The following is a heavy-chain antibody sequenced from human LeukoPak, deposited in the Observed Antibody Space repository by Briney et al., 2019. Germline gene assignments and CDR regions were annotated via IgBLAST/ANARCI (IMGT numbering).Heavy chain of an antibody. D-gene: IGHD3-22*01. CDR2: IYYSGST. CDR1: GGSISTGDYY. V-gene: IGHV4-30-4*01. Sequence: PSQTLSLTCTVSGGSISTGDYYWSWIRQPPGKGLEWIGYIYYSGSTYYNPSLKSRVTISVDTSKNQFSLKLSSVPAADTAVYYCPVGHYYHSSGYLFDYWGQGTLVTVSS. J-gene: IGHJ4*02. CDR3: PVGHYYHSSGYLFDY.